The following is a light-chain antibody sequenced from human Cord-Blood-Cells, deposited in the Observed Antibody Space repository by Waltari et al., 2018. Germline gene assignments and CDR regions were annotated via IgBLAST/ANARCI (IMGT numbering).Light chain of an antibody. Sequence: QSALTQPRSVSGSSGQSVTISCTGTSSDVGGYKHVPWYQQHPGKAPKLMIYDVSKRPSGVPDRFSGSKSGNTASLTISGLQAEDEADYYCCSYAGSYTFVFGTGTKVTVL. V-gene: IGLV2-11*01. CDR3: CSYAGSYTFV. CDR1: SSDVGGYKH. J-gene: IGLJ1*01. CDR2: DVS.